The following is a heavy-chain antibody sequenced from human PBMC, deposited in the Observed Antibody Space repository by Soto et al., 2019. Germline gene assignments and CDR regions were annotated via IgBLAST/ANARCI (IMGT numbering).Heavy chain of an antibody. CDR1: VGSISSDY. CDR3: ARGGFIPSGL. Sequence: QVQLQESGPGLVQPSETLSLTCTVSVGSISSDYWSWIRQPPGKGLEWIGYIYYSGSTNYNPSLKSRVTISVDTSKTQFSLKLSSVTAADTAVYYCARGGFIPSGLWGRGTLVTVSS. V-gene: IGHV4-59*01. J-gene: IGHJ2*01. CDR2: IYYSGST. D-gene: IGHD6-25*01.